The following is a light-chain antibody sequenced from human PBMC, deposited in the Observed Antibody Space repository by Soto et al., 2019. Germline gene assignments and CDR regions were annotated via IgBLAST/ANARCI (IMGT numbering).Light chain of an antibody. Sequence: VLTQPASVSGSPGQSITISCTGTSSDVGDYNYVSWYQHHPGKAPKLMIHEVSDRPSGISNRFSGSKSGNTASLTISGLQAEDEADYYCSSYRSDTTYVFGTGTKVTVL. CDR3: SSYRSDTTYV. CDR2: EVS. CDR1: SSDVGDYNY. V-gene: IGLV2-14*01. J-gene: IGLJ1*01.